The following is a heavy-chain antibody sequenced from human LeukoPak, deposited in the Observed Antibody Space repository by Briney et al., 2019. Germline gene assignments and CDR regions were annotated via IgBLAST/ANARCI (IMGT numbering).Heavy chain of an antibody. CDR1: GYTFTSYD. V-gene: IGHV1-8*03. CDR2: MNPNSGNT. CDR3: AREYSSGWNYYMDV. D-gene: IGHD6-19*01. Sequence: ASVKVSCKASGYTFTSYDINWVRQAPGQGLEWMGWMNPNSGNTGYAQKFQGRVTITRNTSISTAYMELSSLRSEDTAVYYCAREYSSGWNYYMDVWGKGTTVTVSS. J-gene: IGHJ6*03.